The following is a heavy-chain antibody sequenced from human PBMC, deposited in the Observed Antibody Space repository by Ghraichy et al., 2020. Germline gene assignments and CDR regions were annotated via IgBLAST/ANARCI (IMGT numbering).Heavy chain of an antibody. CDR1: GFTVSSNY. J-gene: IGHJ3*02. Sequence: GGSLRLSCAASGFTVSSNYMSWVRQAPGKGLEWVSVIYSGGSTYYADSVKGRFTISRDNSKNTLYLQMNSLRAEDTAVYYCARLRWSWDDAFDIWGQGTMVTVSS. CDR3: ARLRWSWDDAFDI. D-gene: IGHD4-23*01. CDR2: IYSGGST. V-gene: IGHV3-53*01.